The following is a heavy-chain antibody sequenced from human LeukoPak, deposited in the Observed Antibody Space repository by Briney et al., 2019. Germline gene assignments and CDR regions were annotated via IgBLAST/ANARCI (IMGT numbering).Heavy chain of an antibody. Sequence: GGSLRLSCAASGFAFSRYWMTWVRQAPGKGLEWVANIKEDRFEQDYVDSVRGRFTISRDNAQSSLYLQMSSLRAEDTAVYYCARTGSSSSYYSYYYMDVWGKGTTVTVSS. J-gene: IGHJ6*03. CDR3: ARTGSSSSYYSYYYMDV. D-gene: IGHD6-6*01. V-gene: IGHV3-7*01. CDR2: IKEDRFEQ. CDR1: GFAFSRYW.